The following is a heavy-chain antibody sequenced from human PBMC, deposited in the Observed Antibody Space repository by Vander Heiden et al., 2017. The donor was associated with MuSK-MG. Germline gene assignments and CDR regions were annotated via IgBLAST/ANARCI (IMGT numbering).Heavy chain of an antibody. J-gene: IGHJ4*02. CDR3: AKDIQPDGLYDHDY. D-gene: IGHD5-12*01. CDR2: LYGNGLTT. CDR1: GFTFATYA. Sequence: EVQLLESGGGLVQPGGSLRLSCAASGFTFATYAMNWVRPAPGKGLEWVLSLYGNGLTTYYPGSVGGRFTISRDNSRNTLYLQMNSLRVEDTAIYYCAKDIQPDGLYDHDYWGQGTLVTVSS. V-gene: IGHV3-23*01.